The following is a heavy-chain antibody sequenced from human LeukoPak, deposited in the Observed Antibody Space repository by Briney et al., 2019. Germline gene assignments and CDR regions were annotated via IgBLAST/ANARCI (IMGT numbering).Heavy chain of an antibody. CDR1: GYTFTSYY. CDR3: ARGRRTTMIVVPYSWFDP. CDR2: INPSGGST. V-gene: IGHV1-46*01. D-gene: IGHD3-22*01. J-gene: IGHJ5*02. Sequence: GASVKVSCKASGYTFTSYYMHWVRQALGQGLEWMGIINPSGGSTSYAQKFQGRVTMTRDASTSTVYMELSSLRSEDTAVYYCARGRRTTMIVVPYSWFDPWGQGTLVTVSS.